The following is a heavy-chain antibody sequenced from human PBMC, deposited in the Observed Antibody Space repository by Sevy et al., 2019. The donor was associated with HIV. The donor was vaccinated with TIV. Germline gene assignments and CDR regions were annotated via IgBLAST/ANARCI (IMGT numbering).Heavy chain of an antibody. CDR3: ARDLREYSSSSKYYFDY. J-gene: IGHJ4*02. CDR1: GFTFSSYS. Sequence: GGSLRLSCAASGFTFSSYSMNWVRQAPGKGLEWVSSISSSNNYIYYADSLKGRFTISRDNAKNSLYLQMNGLRAEDTAVYYCARDLREYSSSSKYYFDYWGQGILVTVSS. D-gene: IGHD6-6*01. V-gene: IGHV3-21*01. CDR2: ISSSNNYI.